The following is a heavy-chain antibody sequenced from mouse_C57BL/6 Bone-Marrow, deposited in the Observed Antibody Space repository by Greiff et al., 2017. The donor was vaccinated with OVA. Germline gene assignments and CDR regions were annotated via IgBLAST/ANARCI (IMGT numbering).Heavy chain of an antibody. Sequence: QVQLQQPGAELVRPGSSVKLSCKASGYTFTSYWMDWVKQRPGQGLEWIGNIYPSDSETHYNQKFKDKATLTVDKSSSTAYMQLSSLTSEDSAVYYCARGLYDGYFAWFAYWGQGTTLTVSS. V-gene: IGHV1-61*01. CDR1: GYTFTSYW. J-gene: IGHJ2*01. CDR3: ARGLYDGYFAWFAY. D-gene: IGHD2-3*01. CDR2: IYPSDSET.